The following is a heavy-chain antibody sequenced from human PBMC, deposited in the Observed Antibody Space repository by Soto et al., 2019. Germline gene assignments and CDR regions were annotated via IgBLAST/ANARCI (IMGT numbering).Heavy chain of an antibody. Sequence: SETLSLTCTVSGGSVSSGSYYWSWLRQPPGKGLEWIGYIYYSGSTNYNPSLKSRVTISVDTSKNQFSLKLSSVTAADTAVYYCAIGGSYYPPYFDYWGQGTLVTVSS. CDR1: GGSVSSGSYY. CDR3: AIGGSYYPPYFDY. V-gene: IGHV4-61*01. D-gene: IGHD1-26*01. J-gene: IGHJ4*02. CDR2: IYYSGST.